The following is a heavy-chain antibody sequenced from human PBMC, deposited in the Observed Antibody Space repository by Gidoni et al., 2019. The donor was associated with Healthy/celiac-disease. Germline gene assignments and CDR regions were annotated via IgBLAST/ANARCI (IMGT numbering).Heavy chain of an antibody. CDR2: ISSSSSYI. V-gene: IGHV3-21*01. Sequence: EVQLVESGGGLVKPGGSLRLSCAASGFPFSRYSKNWVRQAPGKGLEWVSSISSSSSYIYYADSVKGRFTISRDNAKNSLYLQMNSLRAEDTAVYYCARGPSNDFWSGYYTDYWGQGTLVTVSS. CDR3: ARGPSNDFWSGYYTDY. D-gene: IGHD3-3*01. J-gene: IGHJ4*02. CDR1: GFPFSRYS.